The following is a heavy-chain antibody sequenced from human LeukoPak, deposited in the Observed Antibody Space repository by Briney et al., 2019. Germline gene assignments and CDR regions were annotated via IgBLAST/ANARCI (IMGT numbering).Heavy chain of an antibody. J-gene: IGHJ4*02. CDR1: GFTFSSYW. D-gene: IGHD3-22*01. Sequence: GGSLRFSCAASGFTFSSYWMSWVRQAPGKGLEWVANIKQDGSEKYYVDSVKGRFTISRDNAKNSLYLQMNSLRAEDTAVYYCARDLDSYYYDSSGYYYAGSSGDYWGQGTLVTVSS. V-gene: IGHV3-7*01. CDR2: IKQDGSEK. CDR3: ARDLDSYYYDSSGYYYAGSSGDY.